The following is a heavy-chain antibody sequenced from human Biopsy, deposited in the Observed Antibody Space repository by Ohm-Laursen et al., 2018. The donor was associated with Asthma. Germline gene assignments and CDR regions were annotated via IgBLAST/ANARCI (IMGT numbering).Heavy chain of an antibody. V-gene: IGHV1-69*13. D-gene: IGHD5-12*01. CDR1: GDSFSNYA. Sequence: SVKVSCKSSGDSFSNYAISWVRQAPGQGLEWMGGLIPVLGTPDHTQMFEGRVTITANESTSTAYMELSSLSSEDTAVYYCARGYSGADRIVYYYSGLEVWGQGTTVTVSS. CDR2: LIPVLGTP. CDR3: ARGYSGADRIVYYYSGLEV. J-gene: IGHJ6*02.